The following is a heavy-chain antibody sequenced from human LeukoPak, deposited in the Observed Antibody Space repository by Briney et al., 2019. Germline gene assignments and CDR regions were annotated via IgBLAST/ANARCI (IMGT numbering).Heavy chain of an antibody. Sequence: ASVKVSCKSSGYTSRTYGISWMRQAPGQGLEWMGWISSHNGNTNYAQKLQGRVTMTTDTSTSTAYMELRSLRSDDTAVYYCARFVRQMTTFDYWGQGTLVTVSS. CDR1: GYTSRTYG. CDR3: ARFVRQMTTFDY. D-gene: IGHD6-6*01. CDR2: ISSHNGNT. J-gene: IGHJ4*02. V-gene: IGHV1-18*01.